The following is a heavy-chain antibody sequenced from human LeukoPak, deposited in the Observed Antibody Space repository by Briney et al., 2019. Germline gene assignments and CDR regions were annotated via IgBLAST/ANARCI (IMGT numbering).Heavy chain of an antibody. CDR2: ISSSSSYM. CDR1: GFTFSTYS. V-gene: IGHV3-21*01. Sequence: GGSLRLSCAASGFTFSTYSMNWVRRAPGKGLEWVSSISSSSSYMYYADSVKGRFTVSRDNAKNSLYLQMNSLRAEDTAVYYCARGYDCSSTSCYSGFDYWGQGTLVTVPS. J-gene: IGHJ4*02. CDR3: ARGYDCSSTSCYSGFDY. D-gene: IGHD2-2*01.